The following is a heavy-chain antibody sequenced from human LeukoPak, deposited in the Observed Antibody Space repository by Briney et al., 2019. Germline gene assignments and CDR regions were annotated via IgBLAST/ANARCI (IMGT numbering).Heavy chain of an antibody. D-gene: IGHD5-24*01. J-gene: IGHJ4*02. CDR1: GYIFSNYW. CDR3: ARPVEMATSPFDY. V-gene: IGHV5-51*01. Sequence: GESLKISCKGSGYIFSNYWIAWVRQMPGKDLEWMGIIYPDYSDTRYSPSFQGQVTISADKSIATAYLHWSSLKASDTAMYYCARPVEMATSPFDYWGQGTLVTVSS. CDR2: IYPDYSDT.